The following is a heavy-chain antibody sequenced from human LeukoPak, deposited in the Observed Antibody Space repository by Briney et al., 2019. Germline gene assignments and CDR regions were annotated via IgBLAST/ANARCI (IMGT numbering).Heavy chain of an antibody. Sequence: ASVKVSCKASGGTFSSYAISWVRQAPGQGLEWMGRIIPILGIANYAQKFQGRVTITTDESTSTAYMELSSLRSEDTAVYYCARIRGVGATKAYYYMDVWGKGTTVTVSS. D-gene: IGHD1-26*01. V-gene: IGHV1-69*04. CDR1: GGTFSSYA. CDR2: IIPILGIA. J-gene: IGHJ6*03. CDR3: ARIRGVGATKAYYYMDV.